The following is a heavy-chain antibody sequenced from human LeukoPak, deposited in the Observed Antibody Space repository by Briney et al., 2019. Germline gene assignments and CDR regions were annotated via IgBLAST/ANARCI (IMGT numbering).Heavy chain of an antibody. CDR3: ARDGSGLLWFGDNHYMDV. D-gene: IGHD3-10*01. V-gene: IGHV3-30*01. CDR2: ISYDGSNK. CDR1: GFTFSSYS. Sequence: PGGSLRLSCAASGFTFSSYSMHWVRQAPSKGLEWVAVISYDGSNKYYADSVKGRFTISRDNSKNTLYLQMNSLRAEDTAVYYCARDGSGLLWFGDNHYMDVWGKGTTVTVSS. J-gene: IGHJ6*03.